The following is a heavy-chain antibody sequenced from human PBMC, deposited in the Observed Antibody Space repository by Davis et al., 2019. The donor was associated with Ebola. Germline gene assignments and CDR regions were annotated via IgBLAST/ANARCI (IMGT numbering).Heavy chain of an antibody. D-gene: IGHD2-21*02. V-gene: IGHV3-33*08. J-gene: IGHJ4*02. CDR2: IWYDGDDK. CDR1: GFTFSHYP. Sequence: PGGSLRLSCAASGFTFSHYPMHWVRQDPGKGLEWVAVIWYDGDDKYYADSVRGRFTLSRDNSKSTVYLQMTSLRVEDTAVYYCARGCGRDCQFYFDYWGRGTLVTVSS. CDR3: ARGCGRDCQFYFDY.